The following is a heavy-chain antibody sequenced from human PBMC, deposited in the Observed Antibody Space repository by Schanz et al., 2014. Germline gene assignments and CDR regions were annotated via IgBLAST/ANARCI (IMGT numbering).Heavy chain of an antibody. CDR2: IIPSLGIP. CDR3: ARGPLGTSP. Sequence: QVQLVQSGAELRKPGTSVKVSCKTSGYTFSNDDINWVRQAPGQGLEWMGRIIPSLGIPNYAQKFQGRVTFTADKSTSTSYMELTSLRFDDTAVYYCARGPLGTSPWGQGTLVTVSS. CDR1: GYTFSNDD. V-gene: IGHV1-69*09. D-gene: IGHD5-12*01. J-gene: IGHJ5*02.